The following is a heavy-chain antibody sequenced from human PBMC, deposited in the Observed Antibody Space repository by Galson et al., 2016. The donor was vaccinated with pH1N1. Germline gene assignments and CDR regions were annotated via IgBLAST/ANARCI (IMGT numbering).Heavy chain of an antibody. V-gene: IGHV1-24*01. D-gene: IGHD3-22*01. CDR1: GYTLTKVS. Sequence: SVKVSCKVTGYTLTKVSMHWVRQAPGKGLEWMGSFDPEDGETPYAQKFQGRLTMTEDSSTDTAYMELNTLSSEDTAVYYCATVYYFDRNPLFDPWGQGTLVTVSS. CDR2: FDPEDGET. J-gene: IGHJ5*02. CDR3: ATVYYFDRNPLFDP.